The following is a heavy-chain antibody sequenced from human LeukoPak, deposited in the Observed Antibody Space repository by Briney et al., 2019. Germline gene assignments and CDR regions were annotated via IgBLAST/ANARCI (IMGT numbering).Heavy chain of an antibody. D-gene: IGHD1-1*01. Sequence: SETLSLTCTVSGGSISSSSYYWGWIRQPPGKGLEWIGSIYYSGSTYYNPSLKSRVTISVDTSKNQFSLKLSSVTAADTAVYYCARGQLEPYYYYMDVWGKGTTVTVSS. CDR1: GGSISSSSYY. CDR2: IYYSGST. CDR3: ARGQLEPYYYYMDV. J-gene: IGHJ6*03. V-gene: IGHV4-39*07.